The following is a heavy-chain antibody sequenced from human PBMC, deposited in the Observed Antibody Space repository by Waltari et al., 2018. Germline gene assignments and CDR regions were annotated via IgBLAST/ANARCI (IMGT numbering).Heavy chain of an antibody. CDR1: GYSFTSYW. CDR2: IYQGDSDT. V-gene: IGHV5-51*01. Sequence: EVQLVQSGAEVKKPGDSLKISCKGSGYSFTSYWSGWVLQMPGKGLEWMGIIYQGDSDTTNSPAFQDRVTISADKSIRTADLQWSSRKTSDTAIDYCAGLYASGWYPIDYWGQGTLVTVSS. J-gene: IGHJ4*02. D-gene: IGHD6-19*01. CDR3: AGLYASGWYPIDY.